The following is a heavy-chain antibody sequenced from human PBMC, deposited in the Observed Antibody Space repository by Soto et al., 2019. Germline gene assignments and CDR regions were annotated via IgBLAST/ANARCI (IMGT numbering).Heavy chain of an antibody. J-gene: IGHJ4*02. CDR1: GFAFGSYT. CDR2: ISSSRTYI. CDR3: ARGVISASYFPLDF. D-gene: IGHD6-6*01. V-gene: IGHV3-21*01. Sequence: EVQLVESGGGLVKPGESLRLSCAASGFAFGSYTMNWVRQAPGKGLEWVSSISSSRTYIYYADSMKGRFTISRDNARDSLYLQMNSLRAEDTAVYYCARGVISASYFPLDFWGQGTLVPVSS.